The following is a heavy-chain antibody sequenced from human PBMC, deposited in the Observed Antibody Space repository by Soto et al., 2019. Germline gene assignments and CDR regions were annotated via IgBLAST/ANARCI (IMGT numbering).Heavy chain of an antibody. CDR3: TRGLLGGAPSYTFHGMDV. CDR1: GFTFSDHY. V-gene: IGHV3-72*01. J-gene: IGHJ6*01. D-gene: IGHD1-26*01. Sequence: EVQLVESGGGLVQPGGSLRLSCAASGFTFSDHYMDWVRQAPGKGLEWVARSRNRVNSHTTEYAASVKGRLTISRDESKSSLYLQMNSLKIEDTAVYYCTRGLLGGAPSYTFHGMDVWGQGTKVTVSS. CDR2: SRNRVNSHTT.